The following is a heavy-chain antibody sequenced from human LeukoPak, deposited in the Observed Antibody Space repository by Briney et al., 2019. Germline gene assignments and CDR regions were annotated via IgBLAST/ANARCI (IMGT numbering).Heavy chain of an antibody. Sequence: GGSLRLSCAASGFTFSSYGMHWVRQAPGKGLEWVAFIRYDGTNKYYTDSVKGRFTISRDNSKNTLYLQMNSLRAEDTAVYYCARGSSGYYPFDAFDIWGQGTMVTVSS. V-gene: IGHV3-30*02. CDR3: ARGSSGYYPFDAFDI. D-gene: IGHD3-22*01. J-gene: IGHJ3*02. CDR1: GFTFSSYG. CDR2: IRYDGTNK.